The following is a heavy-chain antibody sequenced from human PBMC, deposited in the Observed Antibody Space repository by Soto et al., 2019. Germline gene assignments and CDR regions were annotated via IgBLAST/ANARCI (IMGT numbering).Heavy chain of an antibody. D-gene: IGHD1-1*01. J-gene: IGHJ4*02. CDR2: LSGSGAST. CDR1: GCTSRDYG. Sequence: VSYAVAGCTSRDYGMTRVLKVPGKGLEWVSGLSGSGASTYYGDSVKGRFTISRDNSKNTLYLQMNSLRAEDSAIYYCAKASDDISVVFEYLLQGTPDIVSS. CDR3: AKASDDISVVFEY. V-gene: IGHV3-23*01.